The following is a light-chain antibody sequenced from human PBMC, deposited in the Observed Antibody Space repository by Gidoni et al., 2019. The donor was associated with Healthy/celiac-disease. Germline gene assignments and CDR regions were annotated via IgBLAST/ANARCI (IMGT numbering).Light chain of an antibody. Sequence: DIVITQSPDSLAGSLGERATINCKSSQSVLYSSNNKNYLAWYQQKPGQPPKLLIYWASTRESGVPDRFSGSGSGTDFTLTISSLQAEDVAVYYCQQYYSTPLTFGGXTKVEIK. J-gene: IGKJ4*01. CDR1: QSVLYSSNNKNY. CDR3: QQYYSTPLT. CDR2: WAS. V-gene: IGKV4-1*01.